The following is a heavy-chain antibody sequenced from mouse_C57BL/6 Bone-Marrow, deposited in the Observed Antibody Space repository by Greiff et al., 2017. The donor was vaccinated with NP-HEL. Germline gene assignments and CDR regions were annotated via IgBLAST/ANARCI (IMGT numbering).Heavy chain of an antibody. Sequence: EVKLVESGGGLVQPGGSLSLSCAASGFTFTDYYMSWVRQPPGKALEWLGFIRNKANGYTTEYSASVKGRFTISRDNSQSILYLQMNALRAEDSATYYCARSFLYSNYVYYAMDYWGQGTSVTVSS. CDR3: ARSFLYSNYVYYAMDY. D-gene: IGHD2-5*01. V-gene: IGHV7-3*01. CDR1: GFTFTDYY. CDR2: IRNKANGYTT. J-gene: IGHJ4*01.